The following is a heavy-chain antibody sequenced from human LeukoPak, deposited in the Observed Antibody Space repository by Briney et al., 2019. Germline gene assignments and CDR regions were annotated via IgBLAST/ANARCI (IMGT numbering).Heavy chain of an antibody. CDR3: ARMYYYDSTNWFDP. Sequence: ASVKVSCKASGYTFTSYGISWVRQAPGQGLEWMGWISAYNGNTNYAQKLQGRVTMTTDTSTSTAYMELRSLRSDDTDVYYCARMYYYDSTNWFDPWGQGTLVTVSS. J-gene: IGHJ5*02. V-gene: IGHV1-18*01. CDR2: ISAYNGNT. D-gene: IGHD3-22*01. CDR1: GYTFTSYG.